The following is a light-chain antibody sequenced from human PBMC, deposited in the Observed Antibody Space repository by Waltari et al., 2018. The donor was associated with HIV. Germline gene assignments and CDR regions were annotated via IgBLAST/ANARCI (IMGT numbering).Light chain of an antibody. CDR2: DND. CDR1: SSNIGDNY. Sequence: QSVLPQPPSVSAAPGQKVTIPCSGSSSNIGDNYVSWSQQLPGSAPKLLIYDNDKRPSGIPDRFSGAKSGTSASLGITGLQTGDEAHYYCGTWDSSLNGYYVFGTGTKVTVL. CDR3: GTWDSSLNGYYV. V-gene: IGLV1-51*01. J-gene: IGLJ1*01.